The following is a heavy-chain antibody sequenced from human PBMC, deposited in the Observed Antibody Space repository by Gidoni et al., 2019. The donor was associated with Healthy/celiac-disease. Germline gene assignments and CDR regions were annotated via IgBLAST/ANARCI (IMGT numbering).Heavy chain of an antibody. J-gene: IGHJ6*02. V-gene: IGHV3-30*18. CDR3: AKPYYDFWSGYYTSYYYYYGMDV. Sequence: QVQLVESGGGVVQPGRSLRLSCAASGFTFRLYGLHWVRQAPGKGLAWVAVISYDGSNKYYADSVKGRFTISRDNSKNTLYLQMNSLRAEDTAVYYCAKPYYDFWSGYYTSYYYYYGMDVWGQGTTVTVSS. CDR1: GFTFRLYG. D-gene: IGHD3-3*01. CDR2: ISYDGSNK.